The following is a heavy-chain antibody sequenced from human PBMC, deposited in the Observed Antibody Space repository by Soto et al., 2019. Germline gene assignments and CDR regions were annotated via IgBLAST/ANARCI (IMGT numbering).Heavy chain of an antibody. CDR2: ISGSGDNT. CDR3: ARDQGSIVTQTLDF. V-gene: IGHV3-23*01. Sequence: EVQLLESGGGLVHPGGSLRLSCAASGLTFSRYAMTWVRQAPGKGLEGISAISGSGDNTYYTDSVKGQFTISRDNSQNSLFLQMNSLKAEDTAVYHCARDQGSIVTQTLDFWGQGTLVSV. J-gene: IGHJ4*02. D-gene: IGHD1-26*01. CDR1: GLTFSRYA.